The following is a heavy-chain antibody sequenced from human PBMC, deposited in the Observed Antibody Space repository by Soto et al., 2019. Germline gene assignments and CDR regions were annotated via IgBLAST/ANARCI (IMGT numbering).Heavy chain of an antibody. Sequence: QVQLVQSGAEVKKPGASVTVSCKTSGYTFSNYGINWVRQAPGQGLACMGWISGYNGNTNYAQTVQGRVTMTTDTATGTVYMELRSLKSDDTAIYYCSRFIMVGGWFDPNYYHGMDVWGQATTVTVSS. CDR3: SRFIMVGGWFDPNYYHGMDV. CDR1: GYTFSNYG. J-gene: IGHJ6*02. CDR2: ISGYNGNT. V-gene: IGHV1-18*01. D-gene: IGHD6-19*01.